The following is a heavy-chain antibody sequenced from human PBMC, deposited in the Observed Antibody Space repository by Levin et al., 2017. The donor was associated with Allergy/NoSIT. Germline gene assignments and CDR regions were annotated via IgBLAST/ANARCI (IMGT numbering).Heavy chain of an antibody. CDR1: GFTFSNYW. Sequence: GGSLRLSCAASGFTFSNYWMHWVRQAPGKGLVWVSHINSDGSNTNYADSVKGRFTISRDNAKNTLYLQMNSLRDEDTAVYYCARGGCSSTGCLDNWGQGPLVTVSP. J-gene: IGHJ4*02. CDR2: INSDGSNT. D-gene: IGHD2-2*01. CDR3: ARGGCSSTGCLDN. V-gene: IGHV3-74*01.